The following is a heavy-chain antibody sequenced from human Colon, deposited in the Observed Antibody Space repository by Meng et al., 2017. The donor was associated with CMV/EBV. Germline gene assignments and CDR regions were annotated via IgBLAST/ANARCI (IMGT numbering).Heavy chain of an antibody. Sequence: GESLKISCVVSGVTFSDSVMSWVRQAPGKGLEWVAAISSRGDKRDYADSVKGRFTISRDNSKNTLYLQMNSLRAEDTAVYYCAKQPRAAAGNNWFDPWGQGTLVTVSS. V-gene: IGHV3-23*01. CDR1: GVTFSDSV. D-gene: IGHD6-13*01. CDR2: ISSRGDKR. J-gene: IGHJ5*02. CDR3: AKQPRAAAGNNWFDP.